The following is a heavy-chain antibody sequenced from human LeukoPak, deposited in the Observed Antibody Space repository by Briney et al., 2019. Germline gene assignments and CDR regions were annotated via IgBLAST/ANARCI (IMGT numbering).Heavy chain of an antibody. Sequence: XGGSTSYAQKFQGRVTMTRDMSTSTVYMELSSLRSEDTAVYYCARSGLARYCSSTSCSNWFDPWGQGTXVTVSS. D-gene: IGHD2-2*01. CDR2: XGGST. V-gene: IGHV1-46*01. CDR3: ARSGLARYCSSTSCSNWFDP. J-gene: IGHJ5*02.